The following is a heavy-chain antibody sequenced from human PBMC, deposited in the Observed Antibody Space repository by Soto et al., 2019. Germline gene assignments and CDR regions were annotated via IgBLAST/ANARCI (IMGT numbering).Heavy chain of an antibody. D-gene: IGHD1-26*01. Sequence: QVQLQQWGAGLLKPSDTLSLTCAVYGKSLSGYYWSWIRQPPGKALEWIGEINHSGNTNYNPSLTSRVTLSVDTSKNQLFLNLSSVTAADTAMYYCARHHVRGRTIAGAAEFWGQGTLVTVSS. CDR2: INHSGNT. CDR1: GKSLSGYY. J-gene: IGHJ4*02. CDR3: ARHHVRGRTIAGAAEF. V-gene: IGHV4-34*01.